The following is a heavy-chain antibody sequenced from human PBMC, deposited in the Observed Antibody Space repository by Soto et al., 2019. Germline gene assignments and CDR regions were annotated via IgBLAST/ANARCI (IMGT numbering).Heavy chain of an antibody. Sequence: SETLSLTCTVSGGSISSYYWSWIRQPPGKGLEWIGYIYYSGSTNYNPSLKSRVTISVDTSKNQFSLKLSSVTAADTAVYYCARLGPYGYYYMDVWGKGTTVTVSS. J-gene: IGHJ6*03. CDR2: IYYSGST. CDR3: ARLGPYGYYYMDV. CDR1: GGSISSYY. V-gene: IGHV4-59*08. D-gene: IGHD3-10*01.